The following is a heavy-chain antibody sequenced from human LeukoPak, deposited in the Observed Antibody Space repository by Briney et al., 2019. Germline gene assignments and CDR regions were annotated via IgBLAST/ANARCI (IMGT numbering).Heavy chain of an antibody. Sequence: PSETLSLTCTVSGVSISTGTYYWSWIRRHPGKGLERIGYIYYSGSTYYNPSLKSRVTISVDTSKNQFSLKLSSVTAADTAVYYCARYVGGGTWFDPWGQGTLVTVSS. D-gene: IGHD2-15*01. CDR3: ARYVGGGTWFDP. CDR1: GVSISTGTYY. V-gene: IGHV4-31*03. CDR2: IYYSGST. J-gene: IGHJ5*02.